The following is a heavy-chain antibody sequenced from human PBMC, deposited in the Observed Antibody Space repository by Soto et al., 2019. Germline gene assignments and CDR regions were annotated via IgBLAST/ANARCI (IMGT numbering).Heavy chain of an antibody. J-gene: IGHJ4*02. CDR1: GYSFTSYW. Sequence: GESLKISCKGSGYSFTSYWISWVRQMPGKGLEWMGRIDPSDSYTNYSPSFQGHVTISADKSISTAYLQWSSLKASDTAMYYCARRRVHNYDFRSGYDLDYWGQGTLVTVSS. V-gene: IGHV5-10-1*01. D-gene: IGHD3-3*01. CDR3: ARRRVHNYDFRSGYDLDY. CDR2: IDPSDSYT.